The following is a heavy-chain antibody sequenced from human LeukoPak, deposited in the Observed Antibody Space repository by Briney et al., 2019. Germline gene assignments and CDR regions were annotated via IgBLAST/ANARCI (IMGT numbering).Heavy chain of an antibody. Sequence: SVKVSCKASGGTFSSYAISWVRQAPGQGLEWMGRIIPIFGTANYAQKFQGRVTITTDESTSTAYMELSSLRSEDTAVYYCARGLTYYDFWSGSNGFDPWGQGTLVTVSS. D-gene: IGHD3-3*01. CDR1: GGTFSSYA. CDR2: IIPIFGTA. J-gene: IGHJ5*02. V-gene: IGHV1-69*05. CDR3: ARGLTYYDFWSGSNGFDP.